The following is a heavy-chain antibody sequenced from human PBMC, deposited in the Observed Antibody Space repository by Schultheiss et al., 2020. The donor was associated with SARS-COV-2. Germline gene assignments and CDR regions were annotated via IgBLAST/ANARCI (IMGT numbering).Heavy chain of an antibody. CDR1: GFTFSSYA. J-gene: IGHJ6*02. Sequence: GGSLRLSCAASGFTFSSYAMSWVRQAPGKGLEWVSAISGSGGSTYYADSVKGRFTISRDNSKNTLYLQMNSLRAEDTAVYYCVAGDYAPKIYYYYGMDVWGQGTTVTVSS. V-gene: IGHV3-23*01. D-gene: IGHD4-17*01. CDR3: VAGDYAPKIYYYYGMDV. CDR2: ISGSGGST.